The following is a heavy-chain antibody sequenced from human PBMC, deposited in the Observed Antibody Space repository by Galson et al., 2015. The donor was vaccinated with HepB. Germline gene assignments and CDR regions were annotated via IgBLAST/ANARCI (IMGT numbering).Heavy chain of an antibody. CDR1: GFTFTNYW. CDR2: IKLDGSEK. J-gene: IGHJ6*03. V-gene: IGHV3-7*01. D-gene: IGHD2-2*01. CDR3: AREDCSGTSCYEDYYYYYMDV. Sequence: LRLSCAASGFTFTNYWMSWVRQAPGKGLEWVANIKLDGSEKYYVDSVKGRFTISRDNAKNSLYLQMNSLRAEDTAVYYCAREDCSGTSCYEDYYYYYMDVWGKGTTVTVSS.